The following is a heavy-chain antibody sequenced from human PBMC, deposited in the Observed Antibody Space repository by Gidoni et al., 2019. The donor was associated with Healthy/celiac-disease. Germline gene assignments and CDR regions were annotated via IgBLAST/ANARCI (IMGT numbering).Heavy chain of an antibody. J-gene: IGHJ4*02. D-gene: IGHD6-19*01. CDR1: GFTVSSNY. V-gene: IGHV3-53*04. CDR3: ASGNRGQWPAFDY. Sequence: EVQLLESGGGLVQPGGSLRLSCAASGFTVSSNYMSWVRQAPGKGLEWVSVIYSGGSTDYADSVKGRFTISRHNSKNTLYLQMNSRRAEDTAVYYCASGNRGQWPAFDYWGQGTLVTVSS. CDR2: IYSGGST.